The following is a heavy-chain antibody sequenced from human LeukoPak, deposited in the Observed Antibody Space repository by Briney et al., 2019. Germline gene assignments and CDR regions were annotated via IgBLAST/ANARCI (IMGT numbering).Heavy chain of an antibody. CDR2: ISSNSITI. Sequence: GGSLRLSCAASGVTFSSYSMNWVRQAPGKGLEWVSYISSNSITIYYADSVKGRFTISRDSAKNSLYLQMNSLRDEGTAVYYCARGYSALDYWGQGTLVTVSS. CDR1: GVTFSSYS. D-gene: IGHD6-13*01. CDR3: ARGYSALDY. V-gene: IGHV3-48*02. J-gene: IGHJ4*02.